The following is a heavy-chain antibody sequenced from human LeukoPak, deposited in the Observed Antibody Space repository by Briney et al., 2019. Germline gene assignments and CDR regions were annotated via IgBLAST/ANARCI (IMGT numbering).Heavy chain of an antibody. V-gene: IGHV3-74*01. J-gene: IGHJ4*02. CDR1: GFAFSSYW. CDR2: VNSDGSST. Sequence: GGSLRLSCAASGFAFSSYWLHWVRQAPGKGLVWVSRVNSDGSSTNYADSVEGRFTVSRDNAKNTLFLQMNSLRVEDTALYYCVSGDYGNYWGQGTLVTVSS. CDR3: VSGDYGNY. D-gene: IGHD4-17*01.